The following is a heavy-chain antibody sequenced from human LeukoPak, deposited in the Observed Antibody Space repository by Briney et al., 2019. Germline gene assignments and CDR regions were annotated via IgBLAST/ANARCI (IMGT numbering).Heavy chain of an antibody. V-gene: IGHV3-30*18. CDR1: GFTFSSYG. CDR2: ISYDGSNK. CDR3: AKGLRDYGDYEGYAFDI. Sequence: QPGRSLRLSCAASGFTFSSYGMHWVRQAPGKGLEWVAVISYDGSNKYYADSVKGRFTISRDNSKNTLYLQMNSLRAEDTAVYYCAKGLRDYGDYEGYAFDIWGQGTMVTVSS. D-gene: IGHD4-17*01. J-gene: IGHJ3*02.